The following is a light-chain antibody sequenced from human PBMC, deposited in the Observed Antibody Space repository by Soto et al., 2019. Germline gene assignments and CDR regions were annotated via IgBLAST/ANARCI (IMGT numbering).Light chain of an antibody. CDR2: DAS. V-gene: IGKV1-5*01. CDR1: QSITNW. J-gene: IGKJ1*01. Sequence: DIQMTPSPSTLSASVGDRVTITCRASQSITNWLAWYQQTPGKAPKLLIYDASTLESGVPSRFSGSGSGTEFTLTISSLQPDDFATYYCQQYNSYWTFGQGTK. CDR3: QQYNSYWT.